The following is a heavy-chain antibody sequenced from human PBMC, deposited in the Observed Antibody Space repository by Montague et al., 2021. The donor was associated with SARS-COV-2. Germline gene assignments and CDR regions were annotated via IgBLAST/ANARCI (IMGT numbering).Heavy chain of an antibody. CDR2: INHRGSS. V-gene: IGHV4-34*01. CDR3: ARGQVTIFAVLIMLAAAGAIDM. CDR1: GGSFSDYY. J-gene: IGHJ3*02. D-gene: IGHD3-3*01. Sequence: SETLSLTCAVYGGSFSDYYWTWIRQSPGKGPEWIGEINHRGSSNYNPSLKSRISMSVDTSKNQISLKLTSVTAADTATYYCARGQVTIFAVLIMLAAAGAIDMWGQGTKVTVSS.